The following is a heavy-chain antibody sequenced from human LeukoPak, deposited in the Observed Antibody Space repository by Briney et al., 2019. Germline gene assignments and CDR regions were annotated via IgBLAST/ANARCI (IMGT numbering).Heavy chain of an antibody. D-gene: IGHD1-26*01. V-gene: IGHV4-38-2*01. J-gene: IGHJ3*02. CDR3: ASLSTIVGATAAFDI. CDR1: GYSISSGYY. Sequence: KPSETLSLTCAVSGYSISSGYYWGWIRQPPGKGLEWIGSIYHSRSTYYNPSLKSRVTISVDTSKNQFSLKLSSVTAADTAVYYCASLSTIVGATAAFDIWGQGTMVTVSS. CDR2: IYHSRST.